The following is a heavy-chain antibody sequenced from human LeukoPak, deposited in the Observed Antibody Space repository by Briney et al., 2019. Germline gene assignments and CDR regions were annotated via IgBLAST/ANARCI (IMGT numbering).Heavy chain of an antibody. D-gene: IGHD2-8*01. CDR1: GFTFSGYG. Sequence: GGSLRLSCAASGFTFSGYGMHWVRQAPGKGLEWVAAIWYDGSNKYYADSVKGRFTISRDNSKNTLFLQMNSLRAEDTAVYYCARDVWGLDYWGQGTLVTVSS. CDR3: ARDVWGLDY. CDR2: IWYDGSNK. J-gene: IGHJ4*02. V-gene: IGHV3-33*01.